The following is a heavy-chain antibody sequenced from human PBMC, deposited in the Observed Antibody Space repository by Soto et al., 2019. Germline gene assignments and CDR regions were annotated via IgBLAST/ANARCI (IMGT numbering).Heavy chain of an antibody. CDR3: ARATLVTMIGGGGYYFDY. CDR2: ISSSSSYI. V-gene: IGHV3-21*01. J-gene: IGHJ4*02. D-gene: IGHD3-22*01. CDR1: GFTFSSYS. Sequence: EVQLVESGGGLVKPVGSLRLSCAASGFTFSSYSMNWVRQAPGKGLEWVSSISSSSSYIYYSDSVKGRFTSSRDNAKNSLYLQMNSLRAEDTAVYYCARATLVTMIGGGGYYFDYWGQGTLVTVSS.